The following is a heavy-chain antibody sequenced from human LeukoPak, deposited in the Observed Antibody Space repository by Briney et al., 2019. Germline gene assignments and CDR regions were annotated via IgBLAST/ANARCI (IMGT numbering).Heavy chain of an antibody. D-gene: IGHD2-2*01. CDR1: GGSFSGYY. Sequence: SETLSLTCAVYGGSFSGYYWSWIRQPPGKGLEWIGENNQSGSTNYNPSLKSRVTISVDTSKKQFSLNLSPVTAADTAVHYCAAGCSSTSCYWYYYTDVWGKGTTVTVSS. CDR3: AAGCSSTSCYWYYYTDV. V-gene: IGHV4-34*01. J-gene: IGHJ6*03. CDR2: NNQSGST.